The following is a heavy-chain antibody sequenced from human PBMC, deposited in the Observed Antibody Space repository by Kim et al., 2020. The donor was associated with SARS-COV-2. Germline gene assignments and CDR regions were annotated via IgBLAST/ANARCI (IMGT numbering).Heavy chain of an antibody. J-gene: IGHJ4*02. Sequence: SETLSLTCTVSGGSISSGGYYWSWIRQHPGKGLEWIGYIYYSGSTYYNPSLKSRATISVDTSKNQFSLKLSSVTAADTAVYYCARALRFGGNTFDYWGQGTLVTVSS. V-gene: IGHV4-31*03. D-gene: IGHD3-10*01. CDR3: ARALRFGGNTFDY. CDR2: IYYSGST. CDR1: GGSISSGGYY.